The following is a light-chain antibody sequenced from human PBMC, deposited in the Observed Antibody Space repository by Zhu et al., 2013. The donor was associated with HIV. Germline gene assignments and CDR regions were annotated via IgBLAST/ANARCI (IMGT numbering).Light chain of an antibody. CDR1: QSISSSY. Sequence: EIVLTQSPGTLSLSPGDRATLSCRASQSISSSYLAWYQHKRGQAPRLLIYASSTRATGVPDRISGSGSGTDFTLTITRLEPEDFAVYYCHQYGGSPYTFGQGTRLEI. V-gene: IGKV3-20*01. CDR2: ASS. J-gene: IGKJ2*01. CDR3: HQYGGSPYT.